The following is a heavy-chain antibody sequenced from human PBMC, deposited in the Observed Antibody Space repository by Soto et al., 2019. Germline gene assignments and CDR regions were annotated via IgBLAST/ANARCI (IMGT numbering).Heavy chain of an antibody. CDR3: ARWQRGLTYDGLDL. Sequence: ASVKGSCKASGYTFTVYPRHWLRQAPGQRLEWLGWINAGNGDTKFSRNFQGRVTISTDTSANKAYMELSSLRSEDTAIYYSARWQRGLTYDGLDLSGQRPTVTLSS. D-gene: IGHD3-22*01. V-gene: IGHV1-3*01. J-gene: IGHJ6*02. CDR2: INAGNGDT. CDR1: GYTFTVYP.